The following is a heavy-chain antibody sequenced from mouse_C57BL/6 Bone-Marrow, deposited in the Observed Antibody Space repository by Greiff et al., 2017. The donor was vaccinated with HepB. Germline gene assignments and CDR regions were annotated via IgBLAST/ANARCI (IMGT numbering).Heavy chain of an antibody. CDR3: TRRGDGSRWYFDV. D-gene: IGHD2-3*01. J-gene: IGHJ1*03. V-gene: IGHV1-15*01. CDR1: GYTFTDYE. CDR2: IDPETGGT. Sequence: QVQLQQSGAELVRPGASVTLSCKASGYTFTDYEMHWVKQTPVHGLEWIGAIDPETGGTAYNQKFKGKAILTADKSSSTAYMELRSLTSEDSAVYYCTRRGDGSRWYFDVWGTGTTVTVSS.